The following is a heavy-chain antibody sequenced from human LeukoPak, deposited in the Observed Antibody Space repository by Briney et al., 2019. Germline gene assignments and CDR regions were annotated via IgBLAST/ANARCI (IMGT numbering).Heavy chain of an antibody. Sequence: GGSLRLSCAASGFTFSRFSMNWVRQAPGKGLEWVSSISSSGTYIYYADSVKGRFTISRDSAKNSLYLQMNSLRAEDTAVYYCARDNYDSSTPYYFDYWGQGTLVTVSS. V-gene: IGHV3-21*01. CDR3: ARDNYDSSTPYYFDY. CDR1: GFTFSRFS. D-gene: IGHD3-22*01. CDR2: ISSSGTYI. J-gene: IGHJ4*02.